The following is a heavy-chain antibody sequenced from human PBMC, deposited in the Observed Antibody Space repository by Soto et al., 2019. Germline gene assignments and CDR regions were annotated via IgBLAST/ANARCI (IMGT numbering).Heavy chain of an antibody. CDR2: IKSKADGATT. D-gene: IGHD1-26*01. Sequence: GGSLRLSCAASGFSFTNAWMSWVRQAPGKGLEWIGRIKSKADGATTDYAGPVKGRFTISRDDSKNTLFVQMNGLKTEDTAVYYCTTIIPKGKWELSSWCQGILVTVSS. CDR3: TTIIPKGKWELSS. CDR1: GFSFTNAW. V-gene: IGHV3-15*05. J-gene: IGHJ5*02.